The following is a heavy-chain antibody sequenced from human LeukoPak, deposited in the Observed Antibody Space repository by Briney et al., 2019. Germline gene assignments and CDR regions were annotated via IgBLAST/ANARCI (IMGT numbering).Heavy chain of an antibody. CDR1: GFTFSSYA. D-gene: IGHD4-17*01. Sequence: GGSLRFSCAASGFTFSSYAMHWVRQAPGKGLEWVAVISYDGSNKYYADSVKGRFTISRDNSKNTLYLQMNSLRAEDTAVYYCARSRDYAEGYYFDYRGQGTLVTVSS. CDR3: ARSRDYAEGYYFDY. J-gene: IGHJ4*02. V-gene: IGHV3-30-3*01. CDR2: ISYDGSNK.